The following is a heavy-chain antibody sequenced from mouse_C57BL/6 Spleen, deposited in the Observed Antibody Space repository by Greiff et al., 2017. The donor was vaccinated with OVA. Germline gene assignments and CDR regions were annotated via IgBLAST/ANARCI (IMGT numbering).Heavy chain of an antibody. D-gene: IGHD4-1*01. CDR1: GYTFTSYG. CDR2: IYIGTGYT. J-gene: IGHJ2*01. V-gene: IGHV1-58*01. Sequence: VQLQQSGAELVRPGSSVKMSCKTSGYTFTSYGINWVKQRPGQGLEWIGYIYIGTGYTEYNEKFKGKATLTSDTSSSTAYMQLSSLTSEDSAIYFCAREHKLTGTEGDYWGQGTTLTVSS. CDR3: AREHKLTGTEGDY.